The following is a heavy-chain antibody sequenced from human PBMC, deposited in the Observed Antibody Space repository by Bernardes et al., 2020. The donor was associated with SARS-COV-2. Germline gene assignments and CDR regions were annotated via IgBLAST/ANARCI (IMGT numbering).Heavy chain of an antibody. Sequence: GGSLRLSCAASGFTFSSYWMSWVRQAPGKGLEWVANIKQDGSEKYYVDSVKGRFTISRDNAKNSLYLQMNSLRAEDTAVYYCARIGDEDDFWSGYLMFEVGYYYGMDVWGQGTTVTVSS. CDR3: ARIGDEDDFWSGYLMFEVGYYYGMDV. J-gene: IGHJ6*02. CDR1: GFTFSSYW. CDR2: IKQDGSEK. V-gene: IGHV3-7*01. D-gene: IGHD3-3*01.